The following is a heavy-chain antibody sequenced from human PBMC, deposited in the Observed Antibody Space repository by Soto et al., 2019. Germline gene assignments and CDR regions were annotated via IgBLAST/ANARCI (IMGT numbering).Heavy chain of an antibody. CDR3: ARSHSSSWHWFYP. D-gene: IGHD6-13*01. CDR1: GFTFSSYP. J-gene: IGHJ5*02. CDR2: ISVNGNNI. Sequence: QVQLVESGGGVVQPGRSLRLSCAASGFTFSSYPMHWVRQAPGKGPEWVAVISVNGNNIHYGDSVKGRFTISRDNSKNTLYLQMSSLRVEDTAVYYCARSHSSSWHWFYPWGQGTLVTVSS. V-gene: IGHV3-30-3*01.